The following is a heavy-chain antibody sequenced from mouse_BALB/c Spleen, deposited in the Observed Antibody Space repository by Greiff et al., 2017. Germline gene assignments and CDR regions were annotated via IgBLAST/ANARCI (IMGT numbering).Heavy chain of an antibody. D-gene: IGHD2-4*01. V-gene: IGHV5-12-2*01. CDR2: ISNGGGST. J-gene: IGHJ1*01. Sequence: EVQGVESGGGLVQPGGSLKLSCAASGFTFSSYTMSWVRQTPEKRLEWVAYISNGGGSTYYPDTVKGRFTISRDNAKNTLYLQMSSLKSEDTAMYYCAREGSTMIRYWYFDVWGAGTTVTVSS. CDR1: GFTFSSYT. CDR3: AREGSTMIRYWYFDV.